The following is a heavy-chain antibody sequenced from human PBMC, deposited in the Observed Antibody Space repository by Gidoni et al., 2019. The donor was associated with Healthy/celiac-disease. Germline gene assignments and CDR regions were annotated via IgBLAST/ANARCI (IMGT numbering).Heavy chain of an antibody. J-gene: IGHJ6*02. CDR2: IRSKAYGGTT. CDR1: GFTFGDYA. CDR3: TRAFSAWEPGFPTYYYGMDV. Sequence: EVQLVESGGGLVQPGRSLRLSCTASGFTFGDYAMSWFRQAPGKGLEWGGFIRSKAYGGTTEYAASVKGRFTISRDDSKSIAYLQMNSLKTEDTAVYYCTRAFSAWEPGFPTYYYGMDVWGQGTTVTVSS. D-gene: IGHD1-26*01. V-gene: IGHV3-49*03.